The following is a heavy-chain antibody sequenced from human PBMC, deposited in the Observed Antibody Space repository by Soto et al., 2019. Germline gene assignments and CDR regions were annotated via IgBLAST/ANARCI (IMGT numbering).Heavy chain of an antibody. CDR3: ARGGGYSGSPNNVYGMDV. CDR2: INPNSGGT. J-gene: IGHJ6*02. V-gene: IGHV1-2*02. CDR1: GYTFTGYY. D-gene: IGHD1-26*01. Sequence: QVQLVQSGAEVKKPGASVKVSCKASGYTFTGYYMHWVQQAPGQGLEWMGWINPNSGGTNYAQKFQGRVTMTRDTSISTAYMELSRLRSDDTAVYYCARGGGYSGSPNNVYGMDVWGQGTTVTVSS.